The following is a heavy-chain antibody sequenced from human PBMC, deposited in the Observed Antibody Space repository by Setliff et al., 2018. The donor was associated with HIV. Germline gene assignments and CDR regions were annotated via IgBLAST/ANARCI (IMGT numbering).Heavy chain of an antibody. CDR2: IYHTGST. V-gene: IGHV4-39*02. Sequence: SETLSLTCTVSGGSINSTSYYWGWIRQPPGNGLEWIGSIYHTGSTYYKPSLKSRVTISVDTSKNHFSLKLNSVTAADTAVYYCAKDHATSSWFTALLDYWGQGALVTAPQ. J-gene: IGHJ4*02. D-gene: IGHD6-13*01. CDR3: AKDHATSSWFTALLDY. CDR1: GGSINSTSYY.